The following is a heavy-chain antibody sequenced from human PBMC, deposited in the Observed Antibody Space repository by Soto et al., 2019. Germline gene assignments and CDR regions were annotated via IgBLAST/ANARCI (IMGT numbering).Heavy chain of an antibody. Sequence: GASVKVSCKASGGTFSSYAIGWVRQAPGQGLEWMGGIIPIFGTANYAQKFQGRVTITADESTSTAYMELSSLRSEDTAVYYCARDGGNDYYYDSSGYPNWFDPWGQGTLVTVSS. V-gene: IGHV1-69*13. CDR2: IIPIFGTA. D-gene: IGHD3-22*01. J-gene: IGHJ5*02. CDR3: ARDGGNDYYYDSSGYPNWFDP. CDR1: GGTFSSYA.